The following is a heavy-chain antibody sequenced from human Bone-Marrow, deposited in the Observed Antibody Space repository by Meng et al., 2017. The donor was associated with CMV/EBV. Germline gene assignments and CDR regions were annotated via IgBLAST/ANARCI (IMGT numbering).Heavy chain of an antibody. CDR2: IYYSGST. CDR3: ARMWDLQGAFDY. Sequence: ETLPLTCTVSGGSISSSRYYWGLIRQPPGKGLEWIGSIYYSGSTYYNPSLKSRVTISVDKSKNQFSLKLSSVTAADTAVYYCARMWDLQGAFDYWGQGTLVTVSS. CDR1: GGSISSSRYY. D-gene: IGHD1-26*01. J-gene: IGHJ4*02. V-gene: IGHV4-39*01.